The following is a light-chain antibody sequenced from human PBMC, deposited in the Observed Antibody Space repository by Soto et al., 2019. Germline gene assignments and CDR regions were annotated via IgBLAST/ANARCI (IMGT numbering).Light chain of an antibody. V-gene: IGKV3D-20*02. CDR3: QQRHMWPIT. Sequence: EVVLTQSPGTLSLSPGDGATLSCRASQIVTGDYLAWYQQTPGQAPRLLMYDASTRATGIPDRFSGSGSGTDFTLIISRLEPEDSAVYYCQQRHMWPITVGQGTRLEIK. CDR1: QIVTGDY. CDR2: DAS. J-gene: IGKJ5*01.